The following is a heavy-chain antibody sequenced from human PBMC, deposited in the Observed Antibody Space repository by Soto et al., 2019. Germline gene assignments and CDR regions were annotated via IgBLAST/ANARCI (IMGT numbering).Heavy chain of an antibody. V-gene: IGHV3-30*04. CDR2: VSFDGKVT. Sequence: QVQLVESGGDMVQAGTSLRLSCTGSGFTFNSLSLHWVRQGPDKGLEWVAVVSFDGKVTYDADSVKGRFTVCRGNARNTIYLQANRLRAEGTAVYYCAREPYGDSQYFDYWGQGTPVTVSS. CDR1: GFTFNSLS. J-gene: IGHJ4*02. CDR3: AREPYGDSQYFDY. D-gene: IGHD2-21*02.